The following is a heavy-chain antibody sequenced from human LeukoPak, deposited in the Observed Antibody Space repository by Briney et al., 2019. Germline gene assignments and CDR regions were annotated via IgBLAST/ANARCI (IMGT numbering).Heavy chain of an antibody. D-gene: IGHD3-22*01. J-gene: IGHJ4*02. Sequence: ASVKVSCKASGGTFSSYAISWVRQAPGQGLEWMGRIIPILGIANYAQKFQGRVTITADKSTSTAYMELSSLRSEDTAVYYCAREGWVDSDSSGYFLSHWGQGTLVTVSS. V-gene: IGHV1-69*04. CDR1: GGTFSSYA. CDR2: IIPILGIA. CDR3: AREGWVDSDSSGYFLSH.